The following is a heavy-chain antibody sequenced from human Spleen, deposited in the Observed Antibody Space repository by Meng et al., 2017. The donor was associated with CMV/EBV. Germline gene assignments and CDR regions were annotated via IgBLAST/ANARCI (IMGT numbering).Heavy chain of an antibody. CDR3: ARDGSYYDSSGYYNPDY. V-gene: IGHV3-30*04. D-gene: IGHD3-22*01. CDR2: ISYDGSNK. Sequence: GFTFSSYAMHWVRQAPGKGLEWVAVISYDGSNKYYADSVKGRFTISRDNSKNTLYLQMNSLRAEDTAVYYCARDGSYYDSSGYYNPDYWGQGTLVTV. J-gene: IGHJ4*02. CDR1: GFTFSSYA.